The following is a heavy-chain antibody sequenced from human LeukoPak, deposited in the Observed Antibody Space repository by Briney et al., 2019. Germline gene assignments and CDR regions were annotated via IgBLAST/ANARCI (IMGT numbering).Heavy chain of an antibody. CDR2: ISYDGSNK. J-gene: IGHJ6*02. D-gene: IGHD2-2*02. CDR1: GFTFSSYA. V-gene: IGHV3-30*04. Sequence: GRSLRLSCAASGFTFSSYAMHWVRQAPGKGLEWVAVISYDGSNKYYADSVKGRFTISRDNSKNTLYLQMNSLRAEDTAVYYCARGRYCSSTSCYRSSDYYYGMDVWGQGTTVTVSS. CDR3: ARGRYCSSTSCYRSSDYYYGMDV.